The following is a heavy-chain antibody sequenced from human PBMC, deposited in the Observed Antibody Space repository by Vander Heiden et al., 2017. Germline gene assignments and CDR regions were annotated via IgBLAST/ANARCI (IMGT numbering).Heavy chain of an antibody. Sequence: EVRLLVSGGGLLQTGGSLSLYCQDPGFTLSNYAMGWVRQAPGKGLGWVCSISGSGGTTYYADSVKGRFTMSRDNSKNTLYLQMNSLRAEDTAVYYCAKSVDDSPYWGQGTLVTISS. V-gene: IGHV3-23*01. CDR2: ISGSGGTT. CDR3: AKSVDDSPY. J-gene: IGHJ4*02. CDR1: GFTLSNYA. D-gene: IGHD3-22*01.